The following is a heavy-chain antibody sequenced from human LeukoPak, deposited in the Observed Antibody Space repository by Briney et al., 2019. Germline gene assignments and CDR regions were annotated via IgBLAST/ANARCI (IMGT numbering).Heavy chain of an antibody. D-gene: IGHD5-24*01. J-gene: IGHJ3*02. CDR2: ISYDGSNQ. V-gene: IGHV3-30-3*01. CDR1: GFTFSSYA. Sequence: PGGSLRLSCAASGFTFSSYALHWVRQAPGKGLERVAVISYDGSNQYYADSVKGRFTISRDNSKNTLYLQMNSLRAEDTAVYYCARTYKSKKNSQRGAFDIWGQGTMVTVSS. CDR3: ARTYKSKKNSQRGAFDI.